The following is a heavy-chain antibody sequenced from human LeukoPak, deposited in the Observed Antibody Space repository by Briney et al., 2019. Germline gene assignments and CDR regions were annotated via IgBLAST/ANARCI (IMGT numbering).Heavy chain of an antibody. J-gene: IGHJ4*02. CDR3: ARDSTVTTVFSGFDY. CDR1: GFTFSSSA. Sequence: GGSLRLSCAASGFTFSSSAMSWVRQAPGKGLEWVSAISGSGGSTYYADSVKGRFTISRDNSKNTLYLQMNSLRAEDTAVYYCARDSTVTTVFSGFDYWGQGTLVTVSS. CDR2: ISGSGGST. V-gene: IGHV3-23*01. D-gene: IGHD4-17*01.